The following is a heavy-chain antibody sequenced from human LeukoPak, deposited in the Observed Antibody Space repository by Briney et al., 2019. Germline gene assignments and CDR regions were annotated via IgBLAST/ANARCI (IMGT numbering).Heavy chain of an antibody. V-gene: IGHV3-74*01. CDR2: VNSDGSGT. J-gene: IGHJ4*02. CDR3: ARAKPKNMVRGLIMRRESRYYFDY. CDR1: GFTFSRYS. Sequence: PGGSLRLSCAASGFTFSRYSMHWVRQAPGKGLVWVSHVNSDGSGTDYADSVKGRFTISRDNSKSTLYIQMNSLRAEDTAVYYCARAKPKNMVRGLIMRRESRYYFDYWGQGTLVTVSS. D-gene: IGHD3-10*01.